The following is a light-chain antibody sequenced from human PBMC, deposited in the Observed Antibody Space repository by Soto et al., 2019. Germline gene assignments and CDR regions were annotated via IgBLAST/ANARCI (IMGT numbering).Light chain of an antibody. CDR3: CSYAGSYTVYV. J-gene: IGLJ1*01. CDR1: SSDVGGYNY. Sequence: QSVLAQPRSVSGSPGQSVTISCTGTSSDVGGYNYVSWYQLHPGKAPKLMIYDVSKRPSGVPDRFSGPKSGNTASLTISGLQAEDEADYYCCSYAGSYTVYVFGTGTKVTVL. CDR2: DVS. V-gene: IGLV2-11*01.